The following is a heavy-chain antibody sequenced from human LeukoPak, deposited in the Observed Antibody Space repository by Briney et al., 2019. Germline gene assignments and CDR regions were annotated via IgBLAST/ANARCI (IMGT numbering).Heavy chain of an antibody. Sequence: PSETLSLTCTVSGGSISSYYWSWLRQPPGKGLEWIGYIYYSESTNYNPSLKSRVIISLDTSNNQFSLKLSSVTAADTAVYYCARDLMAMTDVWGKGTTVTASS. V-gene: IGHV4-59*01. J-gene: IGHJ6*04. D-gene: IGHD5-24*01. CDR3: ARDLMAMTDV. CDR1: GGSISSYY. CDR2: IYYSEST.